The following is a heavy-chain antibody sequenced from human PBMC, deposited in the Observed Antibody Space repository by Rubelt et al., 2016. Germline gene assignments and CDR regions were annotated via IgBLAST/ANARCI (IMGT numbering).Heavy chain of an antibody. V-gene: IGHV1-3*01. CDR3: ARGGTVTSKHNYGLDV. D-gene: IGHD4-17*01. CDR2: INAGNGNT. CDR1: GYTFTSYA. J-gene: IGHJ6*02. Sequence: QVQLVQSGAEVKKPGASVKVSCKASGYTFTSYAMHWVRQAPGQRLEWMGWINAGNGNTKYSQKFQGRVSITRDTSASTAYMELSSLRSEDTAVYYCARGGTVTSKHNYGLDVWGQGTTVTVSS.